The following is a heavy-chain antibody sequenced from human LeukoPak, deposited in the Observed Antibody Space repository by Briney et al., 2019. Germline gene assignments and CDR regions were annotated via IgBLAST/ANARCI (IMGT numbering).Heavy chain of an antibody. CDR2: INTNTGNP. V-gene: IGHV7-4-1*02. CDR1: GYTFTSYV. Sequence: GASVKVSCKASGYTFTSYVMNWVRQAPGQGLEWMGWINTNTGNPTYAQGFTGRFVFSLDTSVSTAYLQISSLKAEDTAVYYCAREMRFLEWLFPKNYYYGMDVWGQGTTVTVSS. D-gene: IGHD3-3*01. J-gene: IGHJ6*02. CDR3: AREMRFLEWLFPKNYYYGMDV.